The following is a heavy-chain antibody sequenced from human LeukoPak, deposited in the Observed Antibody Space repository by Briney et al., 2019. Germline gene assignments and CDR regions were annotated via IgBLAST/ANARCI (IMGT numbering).Heavy chain of an antibody. CDR3: ARDPYYYDSSGYFLPFDY. CDR1: GYTFTSYG. CDR2: ISAYNGNT. V-gene: IGHV1-18*01. J-gene: IGHJ4*02. D-gene: IGHD3-22*01. Sequence: ASVKVSCKASGYTFTSYGISWVRQAPGQGLEWMGWISAYNGNTNYAQKLQGRVTMTRDTSISTAYMELSRLRSDDTAVYYCARDPYYYDSSGYFLPFDYWGQGTLVTVSS.